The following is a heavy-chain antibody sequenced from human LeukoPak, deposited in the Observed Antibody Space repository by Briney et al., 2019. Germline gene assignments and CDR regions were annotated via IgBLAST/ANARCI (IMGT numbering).Heavy chain of an antibody. CDR1: GYTFTDFG. D-gene: IGHD4-23*01. CDR3: ARGGVYGGNFKVGAFDI. J-gene: IGHJ3*02. CDR2: ISAYNGNT. Sequence: ASVKVSCKASGYTFTDFGISWVRQAPGQGLEWMAWISAYNGNTNYVQKFQGRVTMTRDTSTSTVYMELSSLRSEDTAVYYCARGGVYGGNFKVGAFDIWGQGTMVTVSS. V-gene: IGHV1-18*01.